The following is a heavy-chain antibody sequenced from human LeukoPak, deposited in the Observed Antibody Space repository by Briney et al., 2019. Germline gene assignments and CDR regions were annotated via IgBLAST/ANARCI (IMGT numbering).Heavy chain of an antibody. CDR2: INPDSGGT. CDR1: GYTFTDYY. D-gene: IGHD3-22*01. J-gene: IGHJ3*02. CDR3: ARAGVWDYDDSSGYHNGAFDI. Sequence: ASVKVSCKASGYTFTDYYMHWVRQAPGQGLEWMGWINPDSGGTNYAQRFQGRVTMARDTSISTAYMELSRLRSDDTAFYYCARAGVWDYDDSSGYHNGAFDIWGQGTMVTVSS. V-gene: IGHV1-2*02.